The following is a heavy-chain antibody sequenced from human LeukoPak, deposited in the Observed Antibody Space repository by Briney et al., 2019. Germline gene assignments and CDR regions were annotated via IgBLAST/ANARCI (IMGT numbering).Heavy chain of an antibody. CDR2: INPNSGGT. Sequence: GSSVKVSCKASGYTFTGYYMHWVRQAPGQGLEWMGWINPNSGGTNYAQKFQGRVTMTRDTSISTAYMELSRLRSDDTAVYYCAREVVVVPAASDYWGQGTLVTVSS. CDR1: GYTFTGYY. D-gene: IGHD2-2*01. V-gene: IGHV1-2*02. CDR3: AREVVVVPAASDY. J-gene: IGHJ4*02.